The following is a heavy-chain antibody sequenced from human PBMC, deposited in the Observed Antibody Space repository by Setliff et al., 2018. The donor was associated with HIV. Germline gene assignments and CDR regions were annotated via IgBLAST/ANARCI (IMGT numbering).Heavy chain of an antibody. D-gene: IGHD5-18*01. CDR1: GFTYSDYW. Sequence: PGGSLRLSCAASGFTYSDYWMSWVRQAPGKGLEWVANIDKDGGKQYYVDSVKGRFIISRDNAKSIDYLQMNSLKTEDTAVYFCARDQISAYSYGGEVYYYYMDVWGKGTTVTVSS. CDR2: IDKDGGKQ. CDR3: ARDQISAYSYGGEVYYYYMDV. J-gene: IGHJ6*03. V-gene: IGHV3-7*03.